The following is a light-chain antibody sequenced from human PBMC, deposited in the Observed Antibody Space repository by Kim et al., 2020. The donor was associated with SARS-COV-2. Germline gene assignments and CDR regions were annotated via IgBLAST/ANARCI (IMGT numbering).Light chain of an antibody. J-gene: IGLJ3*02. CDR1: NIGSEN. CDR2: RNN. Sequence: VALGQTARITCGGKNIGSENVHWYQQNPGQAPVLVIYRNNNRPSGIPERFSGSNSGNTATLTISTAQAGDEADYYCQVWDSSTGVFGGGTQLTVL. V-gene: IGLV3-9*01. CDR3: QVWDSSTGV.